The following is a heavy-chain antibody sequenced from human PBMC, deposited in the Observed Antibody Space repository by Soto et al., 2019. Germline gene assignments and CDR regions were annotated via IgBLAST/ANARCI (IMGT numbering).Heavy chain of an antibody. CDR3: ARDHDFWCGYHYYYMDV. CDR2: IWYDGSNK. J-gene: IGHJ6*03. Sequence: QVQLVESGGGVVQPGRSLRLSCAASGFTFSSYGMHWVRQAPGKGLEWVAVIWYDGSNKYYADSVKGRFTISRDNSKNTLYLQMNSLRAEDTAVYYCARDHDFWCGYHYYYMDVWVKEPTVTVSS. CDR1: GFTFSSYG. D-gene: IGHD3-3*01. V-gene: IGHV3-33*01.